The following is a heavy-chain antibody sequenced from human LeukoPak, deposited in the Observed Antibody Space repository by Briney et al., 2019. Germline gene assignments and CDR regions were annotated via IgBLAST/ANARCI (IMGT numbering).Heavy chain of an antibody. J-gene: IGHJ4*02. Sequence: SGGSLRLSCAASGFTFSSYGMHWVRQAPGKGLEWVAFIRYDGSNKYYADSVKGRFTISRDNSKNTLYLQMNSLRAEDTAVYYCATICGGDCYSNYFDYWGQGTLVTDSS. CDR1: GFTFSSYG. D-gene: IGHD2-21*02. CDR2: IRYDGSNK. CDR3: ATICGGDCYSNYFDY. V-gene: IGHV3-30*02.